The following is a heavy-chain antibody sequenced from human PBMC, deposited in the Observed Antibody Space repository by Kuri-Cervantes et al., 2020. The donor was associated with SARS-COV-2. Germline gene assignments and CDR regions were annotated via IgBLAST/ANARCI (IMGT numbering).Heavy chain of an antibody. CDR2: ISSDGNNL. D-gene: IGHD4-17*01. CDR1: GFPLTSFP. Sequence: GESLKISCRALGFPLTSFPVYWVRQAPGKGLQWLAIISSDGNNLHYIDSVKGRFSLSRDNSMNTVFLQMDSLRMEDTGVYFCARDFYGDYVWYFDLWGRGTLVTVSS. CDR3: ARDFYGDYVWYFDL. J-gene: IGHJ2*01. V-gene: IGHV3-30*10.